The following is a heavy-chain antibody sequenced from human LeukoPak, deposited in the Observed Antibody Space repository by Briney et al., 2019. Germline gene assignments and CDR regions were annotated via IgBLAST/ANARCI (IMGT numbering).Heavy chain of an antibody. V-gene: IGHV3-23*01. Sequence: GGSLRLSCVASGFTVSSSYINWVRQAPGKGLEWVSAISGSGGSTYYADSVKGRFTISRDNSKNTLYLQMNSLRAEDTAVYYCAKRDPTTVNWFDPWGQGTLVTVSS. CDR3: AKRDPTTVNWFDP. CDR2: ISGSGGST. D-gene: IGHD4-11*01. CDR1: GFTVSSSY. J-gene: IGHJ5*02.